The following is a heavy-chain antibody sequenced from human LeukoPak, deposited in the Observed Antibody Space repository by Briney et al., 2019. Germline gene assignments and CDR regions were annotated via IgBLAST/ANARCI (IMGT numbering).Heavy chain of an antibody. V-gene: IGHV3-23*01. CDR3: AKDSSSGYYYFDY. CDR1: GFTFSSYA. Sequence: GGSLRLSCAASGFTFSSYAMSWVRQAPGKGLEWVSAISGSGGSTYYADSVKGRFTISRDNSKNTLYLQMNNLRAEDTAVYYCAKDSSSGYYYFDYWGQGTLVTVSS. CDR2: ISGSGGST. J-gene: IGHJ4*02. D-gene: IGHD3-22*01.